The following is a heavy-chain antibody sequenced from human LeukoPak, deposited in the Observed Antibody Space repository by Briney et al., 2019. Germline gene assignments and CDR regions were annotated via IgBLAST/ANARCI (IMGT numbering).Heavy chain of an antibody. D-gene: IGHD4-23*01. CDR1: GYTFSSYA. V-gene: IGHV3-23*01. CDR3: AKDDTVAVAIDN. CDR2: ISETGGST. J-gene: IGHJ4*02. Sequence: PGGSLRLSCAASGYTFSSYAMSWVRQAPGKGLEWVSAISETGGSTYYANSVKGRFTISRDNSKITLYLQMNSLRAEDTAVYDCAKDDTVAVAIDNWGQGTLVSVSS.